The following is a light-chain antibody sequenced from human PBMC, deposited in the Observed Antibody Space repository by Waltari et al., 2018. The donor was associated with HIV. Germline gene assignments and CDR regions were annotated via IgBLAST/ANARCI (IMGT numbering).Light chain of an antibody. CDR3: QVWDTRNACWE. J-gene: IGLJ3*02. Sequence: SYVLTQPPSVSVTPGQPARLTCGGDNIGSKSVPWYQLRPGQAPPLVLYDDSDRPSGIPGRISGSNSGNTATLTINNVEGGDEADYFCQVWDTRNACWEFGGGTKLTVL. V-gene: IGLV3-21*02. CDR1: NIGSKS. CDR2: DDS.